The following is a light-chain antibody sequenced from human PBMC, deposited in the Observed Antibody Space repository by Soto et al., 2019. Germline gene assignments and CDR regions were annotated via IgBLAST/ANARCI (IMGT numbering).Light chain of an antibody. CDR3: QQYGSSPPYT. CDR1: QSVSSTH. Sequence: EIVLTQSPGNLSLSPGERATLSCRASQSVSSTHLAWYQQKPGQAPRLLIYGASSRATGIPDRFSGSGSGTDFTLTISRLEPEDFAVYYCQQYGSSPPYTFGQGTKLEIK. J-gene: IGKJ2*01. V-gene: IGKV3-20*01. CDR2: GAS.